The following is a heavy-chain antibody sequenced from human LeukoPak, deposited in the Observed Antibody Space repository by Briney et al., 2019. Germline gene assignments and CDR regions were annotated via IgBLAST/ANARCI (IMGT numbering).Heavy chain of an antibody. J-gene: IGHJ4*02. CDR2: ISAYNGNT. CDR1: GYTFTIYG. V-gene: IGHV1-18*01. D-gene: IGHD3-9*01. Sequence: GASVTVSCTASGYTFTIYGISWVRQAPGQGLEWMGWISAYNGNTNYAQKLQGRVTITTDTSTSTAYMGLRSLRSDDTAVYYCARQVYAYYDILTGYSGQPYYFDYWGQGTLVTVSS. CDR3: ARQVYAYYDILTGYSGQPYYFDY.